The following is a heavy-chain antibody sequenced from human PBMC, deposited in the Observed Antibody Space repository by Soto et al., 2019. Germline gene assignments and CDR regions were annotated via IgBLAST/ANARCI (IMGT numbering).Heavy chain of an antibody. Sequence: QVQLQESGPGLVKPSQTLSLTCTVSGGSLNRGDYYWSWIRQPPGQGLEWICYVSSFRGTTYYNPSLNRRLSLPLGTTMIQYALKLSSVTAADTAVYYCARGYYESSGYFVGSPIFAFWGQGSLVTASS. D-gene: IGHD3-22*01. V-gene: IGHV4-30-4*01. CDR2: VSSFRGTT. CDR1: GGSLNRGDYY. J-gene: IGHJ4*02. CDR3: ARGYYESSGYFVGSPIFAF.